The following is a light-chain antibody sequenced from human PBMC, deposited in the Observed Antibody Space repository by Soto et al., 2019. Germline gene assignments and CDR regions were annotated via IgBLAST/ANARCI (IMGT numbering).Light chain of an antibody. V-gene: IGLV4-60*02. CDR1: SGHSSYI. CDR2: LEGSGSY. CDR3: ETWDSNTHV. J-gene: IGLJ1*01. Sequence: QLVLTQSSSASASLGSSVKLTCTLSSGHSSYIIAWHQQQPGKAPRYLMKLEGSGSYNKGSGVPDRFSGSSSGADRYLTLSTLQFEDEADYYCETWDSNTHVFGTGTKLTVL.